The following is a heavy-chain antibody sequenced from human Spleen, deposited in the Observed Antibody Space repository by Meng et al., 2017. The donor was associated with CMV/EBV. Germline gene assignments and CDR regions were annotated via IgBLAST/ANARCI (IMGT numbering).Heavy chain of an antibody. V-gene: IGHV3-66*02. CDR3: ATNRVGATGFDY. Sequence: GESLKISCAASGFTVSSNYMSWVRQAPGKGLEWVSVIYSGGSTYYADSVKGRFTISRDNSKNTLYLQMNSLRAEDTAVYYCATNRVGATGFDYWGQGTLVTVSS. J-gene: IGHJ4*02. D-gene: IGHD1-26*01. CDR1: GFTVSSNY. CDR2: IYSGGST.